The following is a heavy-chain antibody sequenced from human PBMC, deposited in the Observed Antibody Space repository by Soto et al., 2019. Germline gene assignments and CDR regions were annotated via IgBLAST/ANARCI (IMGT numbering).Heavy chain of an antibody. CDR3: AREGDGYNYFDY. CDR1: GGSISSYY. V-gene: IGHV4-59*01. J-gene: IGHJ4*02. CDR2: IYYSGST. Sequence: ASETLSLTWTVSGGSISSYYWSWIRQPPGKGLEWIGYIYYSGSTNYNPSLKSRVTISVDTSKNQFSLKLSSVTAADTAVYYCAREGDGYNYFDYWGQGTLVTVSS. D-gene: IGHD5-12*01.